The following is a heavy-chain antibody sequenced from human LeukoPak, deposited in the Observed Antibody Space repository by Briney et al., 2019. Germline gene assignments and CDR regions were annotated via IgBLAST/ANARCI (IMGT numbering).Heavy chain of an antibody. CDR2: IHSSGYT. V-gene: IGHV4-4*09. CDR3: TKRRGPTSGSYDYFDP. J-gene: IGHJ5*02. Sequence: PSETLSLTCTVSGGSISGNYSSWIRQPPGQGLEWIAYIHSSGYTNYNPSLKSRVTISVDTSNNQFSLKVTSVTAADTAMYYCTKRRGPTSGSYDYFDPWGQGALVTVSS. D-gene: IGHD1-26*01. CDR1: GGSISGNY.